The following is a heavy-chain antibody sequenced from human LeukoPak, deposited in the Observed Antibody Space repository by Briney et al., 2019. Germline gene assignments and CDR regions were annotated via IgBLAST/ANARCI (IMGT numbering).Heavy chain of an antibody. V-gene: IGHV3-66*01. CDR1: GFTVSTSY. CDR2: LYVGGGS. CDR3: ARVQTIAGLFSWY. D-gene: IGHD5-24*01. Sequence: GGSLRLSCAASGFTVSTSYMAWVRQAPGKGLEWVSVLYVGGGSYYADSVRGRFIISRDISKDTVYLQVNSLRGEDTAVYYCARVQTIAGLFSWYWGQGTLVTVSS. J-gene: IGHJ4*02.